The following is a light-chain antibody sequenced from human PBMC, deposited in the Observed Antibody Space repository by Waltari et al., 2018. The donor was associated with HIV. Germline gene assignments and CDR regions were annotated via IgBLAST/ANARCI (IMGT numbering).Light chain of an antibody. V-gene: IGLV2-14*01. CDR2: EGN. J-gene: IGLJ3*02. CDR3: TSYISSSSPV. CDR1: NNDVDDSNS. Sequence: QSALTQPASVSGSPGQSITISCTGTNNDVDDSNSVSWYQHHPGKAPKVMIYEGNNRPSGVSNRFSGSKSGNTASLTISGLQAEDEADYFCTSYISSSSPVFGGWTKLTVL.